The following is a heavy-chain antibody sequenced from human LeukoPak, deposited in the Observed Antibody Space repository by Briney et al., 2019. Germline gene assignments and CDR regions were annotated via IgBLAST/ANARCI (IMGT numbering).Heavy chain of an antibody. D-gene: IGHD5-12*01. CDR1: GFTFSSYT. J-gene: IGHJ3*02. Sequence: PGGSLRLSCAASGFTFSSYTMNWVRQAPGKGLEWVSFISTSSSYIYYADSVKGRFTISRDNAKNSLYPQMNSLRAEDTAVYYCARDLRPYSGYNDLAFDIWGQGTMVTVSS. CDR2: ISTSSSYI. V-gene: IGHV3-21*01. CDR3: ARDLRPYSGYNDLAFDI.